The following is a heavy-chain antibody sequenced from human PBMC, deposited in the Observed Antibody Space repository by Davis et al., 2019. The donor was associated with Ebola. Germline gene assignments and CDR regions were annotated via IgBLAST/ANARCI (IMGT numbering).Heavy chain of an antibody. CDR3: ARERIAAAGTPHYYYFGMDV. CDR2: INPNSGGT. D-gene: IGHD6-13*01. CDR1: GYTFTGYY. J-gene: IGHJ6*02. V-gene: IGHV1-2*04. Sequence: AASVKVSCKASGYTFTGYYMHWVRQAPGQGLEWMGWINPNSGGTNYAQKFQGWVTMTRNTSISTAYMELSRLRSDDTAVYYCARERIAAAGTPHYYYFGMDVWGQGTTVTVSS.